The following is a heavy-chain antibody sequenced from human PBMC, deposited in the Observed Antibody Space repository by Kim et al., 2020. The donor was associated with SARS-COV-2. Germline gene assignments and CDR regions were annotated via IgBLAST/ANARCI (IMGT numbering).Heavy chain of an antibody. Sequence: GGSLRLSCAASGFTFSSDGMHWVRQAPGKGLEWVAVISYDGSNKFYADSVQGRVTISSDSSKKTLYLQMNSLSAEDKAVSYCERPDALYDYDPVEAFDI. CDR2: ISYDGSNK. V-gene: IGHV3-33*05. CDR1: GFTFSSDG. D-gene: IGHD3-22*01. CDR3: ERPDALYDYDPVEAFDI. J-gene: IGHJ3*02.